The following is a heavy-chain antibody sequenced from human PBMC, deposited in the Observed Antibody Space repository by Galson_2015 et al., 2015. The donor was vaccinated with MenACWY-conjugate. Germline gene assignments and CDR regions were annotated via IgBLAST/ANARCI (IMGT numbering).Heavy chain of an antibody. D-gene: IGHD3-22*01. CDR1: GFTSSSYE. J-gene: IGHJ1*01. CDR2: ISSSGNTI. Sequence: SLRLSCAASGFTSSSYEMNWVRQAPGKGLEWVSYISSSGNTIYYADSVKGRFTISRDNAKNSLYLQMNSLRAEDTAVYYCARGVYDSSGYYFLWGQGTLVTVSS. CDR3: ARGVYDSSGYYFL. V-gene: IGHV3-48*03.